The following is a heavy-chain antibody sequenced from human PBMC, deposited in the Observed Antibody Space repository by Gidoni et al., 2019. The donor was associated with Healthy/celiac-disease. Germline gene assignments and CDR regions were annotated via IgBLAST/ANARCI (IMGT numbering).Heavy chain of an antibody. CDR1: GGSISSYY. CDR2: IYYSGST. Sequence: QVQLQESGPGLVKPSATLSLTCTVSGGSISSYYWSWIRQPPGKGLEWIGYIYYSGSTNYNPSLKSRVTISVDTSKNQFSLKLSSVTAADTAVYYCARDGGYCSSTSCGYFDYWGQGTLVTVSS. D-gene: IGHD2-2*01. CDR3: ARDGGYCSSTSCGYFDY. J-gene: IGHJ4*02. V-gene: IGHV4-59*01.